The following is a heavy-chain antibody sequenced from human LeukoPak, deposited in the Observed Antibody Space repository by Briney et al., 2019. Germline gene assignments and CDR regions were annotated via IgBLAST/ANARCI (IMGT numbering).Heavy chain of an antibody. CDR1: GGSISSGGYY. CDR3: ARVSLVGVGATSGIDY. Sequence: ASETLSLTCTVSGGSISSGGYYWSWIRQPPGKGLEWIGYIYHSGSTYYNPSLKSRVTISVDRSKNQFSLKLSSVTAADTAVYYCARVSLVGVGATSGIDYWGQGTLVTVSS. D-gene: IGHD1-26*01. J-gene: IGHJ4*02. CDR2: IYHSGST. V-gene: IGHV4-30-2*01.